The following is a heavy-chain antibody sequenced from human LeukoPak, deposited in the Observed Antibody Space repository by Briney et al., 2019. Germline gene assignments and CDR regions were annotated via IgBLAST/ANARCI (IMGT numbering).Heavy chain of an antibody. J-gene: IGHJ4*02. CDR2: ISYNGRNN. Sequence: PGGSLRLSCAASGFTFYSYGMHWVRQAPGKGLEWVALISYNGRNNYYADSVKGRFTISRDNSKNTLYLQVSSLRTEDTAVYFCAKDNRGYFDFWGQGTLSPSPQ. D-gene: IGHD3-16*01. CDR3: AKDNRGYFDF. CDR1: GFTFYSYG. V-gene: IGHV3-30*18.